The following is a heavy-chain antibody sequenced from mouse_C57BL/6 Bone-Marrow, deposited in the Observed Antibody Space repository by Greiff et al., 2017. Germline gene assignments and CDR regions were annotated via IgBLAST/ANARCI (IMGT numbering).Heavy chain of an antibody. D-gene: IGHD2-4*01. CDR2: IWTGGGT. CDR3: ARPYDYGDYYAMDY. J-gene: IGHJ4*01. CDR1: GFSLTSYA. Sequence: VKLMESGPGLVAPSQSLSITCTVSGFSLTSYAISWVRQPPGKGLEWLGVIWTGGGTNYNSALKSRLSISKDNSKSQVFLKMNSLQTDDTARYYCARPYDYGDYYAMDYWGQGTSVTVSS. V-gene: IGHV2-9-1*01.